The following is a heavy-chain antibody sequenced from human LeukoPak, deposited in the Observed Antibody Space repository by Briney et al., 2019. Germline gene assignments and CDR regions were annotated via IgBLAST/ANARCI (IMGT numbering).Heavy chain of an antibody. CDR2: IKQDGSEK. J-gene: IGHJ6*03. CDR3: ARDLPIWSQIYYYFMDV. CDR1: GFTFSSYW. D-gene: IGHD3-10*01. Sequence: GGSLRLSCAASGFTFSSYWMTWVRQAPGKELEWVANIKQDGSEKYYVDSVKGRFTISRDNAKSSLYLQVNSLRVEDTAVYYCARDLPIWSQIYYYFMDVWGKGTTVTVSS. V-gene: IGHV3-7*01.